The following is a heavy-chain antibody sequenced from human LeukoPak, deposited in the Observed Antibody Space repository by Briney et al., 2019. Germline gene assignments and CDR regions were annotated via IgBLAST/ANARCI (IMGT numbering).Heavy chain of an antibody. D-gene: IGHD1-14*01. CDR2: ISPTGSDR. Sequence: AGGSLRLSCTASGLTFSTSGFNWVRQAPGKGLEWVASISPTGSDRYHADSIKGRFTISRDNANNFLYLQMNSLRAEDTAVYYCATETNGRHYDYWGQGTLLTVSS. CDR3: ATETNGRHYDY. V-gene: IGHV3-21*06. J-gene: IGHJ4*02. CDR1: GLTFSTSG.